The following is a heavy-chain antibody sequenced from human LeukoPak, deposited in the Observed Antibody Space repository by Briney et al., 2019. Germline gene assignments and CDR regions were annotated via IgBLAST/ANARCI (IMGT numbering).Heavy chain of an antibody. V-gene: IGHV3-21*01. J-gene: IGHJ4*02. D-gene: IGHD5-18*01. Sequence: PGGSLRPSCAASGFTFSSYSMNWVRQAPGKGLEWVSSISSSSSYIYYADSVKGRFTISRDNAKNSLYLQMNSLRAEDTAVYYCARDDSNGFADYWGQGTLVTVSS. CDR2: ISSSSSYI. CDR1: GFTFSSYS. CDR3: ARDDSNGFADY.